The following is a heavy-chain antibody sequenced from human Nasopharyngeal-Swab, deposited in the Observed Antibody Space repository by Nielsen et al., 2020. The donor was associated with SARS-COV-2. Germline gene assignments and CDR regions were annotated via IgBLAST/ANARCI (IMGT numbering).Heavy chain of an antibody. Sequence: RQAPGKGLEWIGSIYYSGSTNYNPSLKSRVTISVDTSKNQFSLKLSSVTAADTAVYYCARGGGGGITIFGVPTTYYYYYGMDVWGQGTTVTVSS. CDR2: IYYSGST. D-gene: IGHD3-3*01. CDR3: ARGGGGGITIFGVPTTYYYYYGMDV. J-gene: IGHJ6*02. V-gene: IGHV4-39*07.